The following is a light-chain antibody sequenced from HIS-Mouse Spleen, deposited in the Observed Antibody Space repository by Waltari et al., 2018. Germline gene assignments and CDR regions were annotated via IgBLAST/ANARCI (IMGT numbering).Light chain of an antibody. V-gene: IGKV1-9*01. CDR3: QQLNSYPLT. CDR2: AAS. CDR1: QGISSY. J-gene: IGKJ4*01. Sequence: IQLTQSSSFLSASVGDRVTITCRASQGISSYLASYQQQPGKATKLLIYAASTLQSGVPSRFSGSGSGTEFTLTISSLQPEDFATYYCQQLNSYPLTFGGGTKVEIK.